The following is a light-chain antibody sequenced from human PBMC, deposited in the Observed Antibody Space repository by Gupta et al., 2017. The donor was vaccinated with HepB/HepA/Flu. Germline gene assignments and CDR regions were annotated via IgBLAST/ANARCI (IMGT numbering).Light chain of an antibody. J-gene: IGKJ4*02. Sequence: IVITHSPLSLPVTPGEPASISCRSSQSRMYSDGHNYLGWYLQKPGQSPQILIYLGSERASGVPDRFSGSGSGTDFTLKISRVEAEDVGVYYCRQTSQSPLTFGEGTQVEIK. CDR2: LGS. CDR3: RQTSQSPLT. V-gene: IGKV2-28*01. CDR1: QSRMYSDGHNY.